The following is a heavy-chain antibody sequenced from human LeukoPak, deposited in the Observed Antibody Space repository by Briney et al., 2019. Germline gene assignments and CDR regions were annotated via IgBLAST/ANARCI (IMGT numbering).Heavy chain of an antibody. CDR3: AKGGLTTPLHY. CDR2: ISGDGART. V-gene: IGHV3-23*01. D-gene: IGHD1-14*01. J-gene: IGHJ4*02. Sequence: GGSLRPSCAASAFPFSTYVMSWVRQAPGGGLEWISSISGDGARTYYTNSVKGRLTISRDNPKNTLFLQVNSLRVGDTAVYYCAKGGLTTPLHYWGQGTLVTVSS. CDR1: AFPFSTYV.